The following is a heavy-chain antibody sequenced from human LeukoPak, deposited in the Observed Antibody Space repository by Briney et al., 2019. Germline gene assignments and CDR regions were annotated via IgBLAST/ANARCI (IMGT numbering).Heavy chain of an antibody. D-gene: IGHD5-12*01. CDR3: ARGMGGYSGYDYEDY. CDR2: ISSSSSYI. Sequence: GGSLRLSCAASGFTVSSNYMSWVRQAPGKGLEWVSSISSSSSYIYYADSVKGRFTISRDNAKNSLYLQMNSLRAEDTAVYYCARGMGGYSGYDYEDYWGQGTLVTVSS. J-gene: IGHJ4*02. V-gene: IGHV3-21*04. CDR1: GFTVSSNY.